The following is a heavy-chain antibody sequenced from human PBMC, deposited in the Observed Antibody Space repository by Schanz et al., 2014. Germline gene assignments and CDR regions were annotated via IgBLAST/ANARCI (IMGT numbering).Heavy chain of an antibody. D-gene: IGHD2-2*02. V-gene: IGHV3-33*01. CDR3: AGGEYQLLYGN. CDR1: GFAFNNYG. Sequence: QVQLAESGGGVVQPGRSLRLSCAASGFAFNNYGMHWVRQAPGKGLEWVAIIWYDGNNKKYADSVKGRFTISRDNAKNTLLLQMNSLRAEDAAVYYCAGGEYQLLYGNWGQGTLVTVSS. J-gene: IGHJ4*02. CDR2: IWYDGNNK.